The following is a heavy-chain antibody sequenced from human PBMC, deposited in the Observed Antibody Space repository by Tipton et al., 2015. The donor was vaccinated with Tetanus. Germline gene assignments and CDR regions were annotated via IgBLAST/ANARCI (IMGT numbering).Heavy chain of an antibody. V-gene: IGHV4-59*01. D-gene: IGHD2-2*01. CDR2: VYYNGNT. CDR3: AREVPAAGHFDS. J-gene: IGHJ4*02. Sequence: GLVKPSETLSLTCNVSGDSIRRSYWSWIRQPPGKGLEWIGYVYYNGNTHYNPALKSRVTISVDTSKNQFSLKLSSVTAADTAIYYCAREVPAAGHFDSWGQGTLVTVSS. CDR1: GDSIRRSY.